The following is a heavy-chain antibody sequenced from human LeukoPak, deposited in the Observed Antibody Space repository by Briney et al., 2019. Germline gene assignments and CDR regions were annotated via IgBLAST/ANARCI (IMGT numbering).Heavy chain of an antibody. CDR3: ANVKRDGIAVAGPLDY. V-gene: IGHV3-23*01. CDR2: ISGRGGST. CDR1: GFTFSSYA. Sequence: PGGSLRLSCAASGFTFSSYAMSWVRQAPGKGLEWVSAISGRGGSTYYADSVKGRFTISRDNSKNTLYLQMNSLRAEDTAVYYCANVKRDGIAVAGPLDYWGQGTLVTVSS. J-gene: IGHJ4*02. D-gene: IGHD6-19*01.